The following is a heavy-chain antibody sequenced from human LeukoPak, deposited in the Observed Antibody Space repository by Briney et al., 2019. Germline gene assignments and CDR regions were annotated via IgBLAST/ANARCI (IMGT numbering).Heavy chain of an antibody. V-gene: IGHV4-39*07. CDR1: GGSISSSSYY. Sequence: PSETLSLTCTVSGGSISSSSYYWGWIRQPPGKGLEWIGSIYYSGSTYYNPSLKSRVTISVDTSKNQFSLKLSSVTAADTAVYYCARDPAGTGNWFDPWGQGTLVTVSS. CDR3: ARDPAGTGNWFDP. CDR2: IYYSGST. D-gene: IGHD6-13*01. J-gene: IGHJ5*02.